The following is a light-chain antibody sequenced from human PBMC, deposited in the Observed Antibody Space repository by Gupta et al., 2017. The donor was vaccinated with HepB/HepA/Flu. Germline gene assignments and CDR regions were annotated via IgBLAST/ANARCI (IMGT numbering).Light chain of an antibody. J-gene: IGKJ5*01. Sequence: EIVMTQSPATLSVSPGERPTLSCRASQSVTRKLDWYQQKPGQAPRLLIYGASARATGIPARFSGSGSGTEFTLTISSLQAEDFAVYHCQQDNEWPLTFGQGTXVEIK. CDR2: GAS. CDR3: QQDNEWPLT. CDR1: QSVTRK. V-gene: IGKV3-15*01.